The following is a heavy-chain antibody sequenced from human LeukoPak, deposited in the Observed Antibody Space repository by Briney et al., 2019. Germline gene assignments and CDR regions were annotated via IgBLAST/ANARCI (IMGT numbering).Heavy chain of an antibody. J-gene: IGHJ4*02. CDR3: ARDHYDSSGYYFFDY. D-gene: IGHD3-22*01. CDR2: ISAYNGNT. Sequence: ASVKVSCKASGYTFTSYGISWVRQAPGQGLEWMGWISAYNGNTNYAQKLQGRVTMTTDTSTSTAYMELRRLRSDDTAVYYCARDHYDSSGYYFFDYWGQGTLVTVSS. V-gene: IGHV1-18*01. CDR1: GYTFTSYG.